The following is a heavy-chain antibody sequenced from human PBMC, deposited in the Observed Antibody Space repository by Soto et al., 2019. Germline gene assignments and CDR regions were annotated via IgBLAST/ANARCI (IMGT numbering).Heavy chain of an antibody. J-gene: IGHJ6*02. V-gene: IGHV4-59*01. CDR1: GGSISSYY. CDR2: IFYSGST. CDR3: ARDANKVNWYYGMDV. Sequence: PSETLSLTCTVSGGSISSYYWSWIRQPPGKGLEWIGHIFYSGSTEYNPSLKSRVTISVDTSKTQFSLKLSSVTAADTAVYYCARDANKVNWYYGMDVWGQGTTVTVSS.